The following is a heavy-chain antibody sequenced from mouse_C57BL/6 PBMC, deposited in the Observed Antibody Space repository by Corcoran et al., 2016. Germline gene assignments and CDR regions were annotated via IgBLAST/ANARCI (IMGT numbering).Heavy chain of an antibody. Sequence: EVQLQQSGPEMVKPGASVKISCKASGYTFTDYYMNWVKQSHGKSLEWIGDINPNNGGTSYNQKFKGKAKLTVDKSSSTAYMELLSLTSEDSAVYYGVGGTVVVYYYAIDDWGQGTTVTVSS. CDR3: VGGTVVVYYYAIDD. V-gene: IGHV1-26*01. D-gene: IGHD1-1*01. J-gene: IGHJ4*01. CDR1: GYTFTDYY. CDR2: INPNNGGT.